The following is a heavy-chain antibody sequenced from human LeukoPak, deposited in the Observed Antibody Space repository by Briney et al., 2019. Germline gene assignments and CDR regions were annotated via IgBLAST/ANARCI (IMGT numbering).Heavy chain of an antibody. CDR3: AKGSGINHYHWIDP. D-gene: IGHD1-14*01. J-gene: IGHJ5*02. CDR1: EFTFRNYA. CDR2: ISGGGGST. Sequence: GGSLRLLCGACEFTFRNYAMNGVRQARGRGLEWVSGISGGGGSTYYGDSEKGRFTISRDNSKHTLYLEVESLRGEDTDIYYCAKGSGINHYHWIDPWGQGTLVT. V-gene: IGHV3-23*02.